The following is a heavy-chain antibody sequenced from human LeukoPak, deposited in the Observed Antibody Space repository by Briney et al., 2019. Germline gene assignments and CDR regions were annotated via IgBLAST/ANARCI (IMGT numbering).Heavy chain of an antibody. CDR1: GYTFTGYY. J-gene: IGHJ6*03. Sequence: ASVKVSCKASGYTFTGYYMHWVRQAPGQGLEWMGWINPNNGGTKYAHKFQGRVTMTRDTSISTAYMELSRLRSDDTAVYYCASGLRGYRELFWNYYMDVWGKGTTVTISS. CDR3: ASGLRGYRELFWNYYMDV. V-gene: IGHV1-2*02. CDR2: INPNNGGT. D-gene: IGHD5-12*01.